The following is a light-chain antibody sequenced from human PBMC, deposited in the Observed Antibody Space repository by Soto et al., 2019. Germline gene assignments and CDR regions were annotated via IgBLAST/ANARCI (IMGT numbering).Light chain of an antibody. V-gene: IGLV2-14*03. J-gene: IGLJ2*01. CDR3: ASYTTTNTLM. Sequence: QSVLTQPASVSGSLGQSIAISCTGTRSDVGSRDSVSWYQHHPGKAPKLLIYDVNLRPSGVSHRFSGSKSGNTASLTISGLQTEDEADYSCASYTTTNTLMVGGGTKLTVL. CDR1: RSDVGSRDS. CDR2: DVN.